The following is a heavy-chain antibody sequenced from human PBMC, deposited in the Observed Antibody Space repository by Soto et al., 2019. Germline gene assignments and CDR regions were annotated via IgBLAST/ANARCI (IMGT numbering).Heavy chain of an antibody. J-gene: IGHJ6*02. V-gene: IGHV1-69*13. CDR2: IIPIFGTA. CDR3: ARDHSSSTTHVLRFLARVYGMDV. D-gene: IGHD3-3*01. Sequence: ASVKVSCKASGGTFSSYAISWVRQAPGQGLEWMGGIIPIFGTANYAQKFQGRVTITADESTSTAYMELSSLRSEDTAVYYCARDHSSSTTHVLRFLARVYGMDVWGQGTTVTVSS. CDR1: GGTFSSYA.